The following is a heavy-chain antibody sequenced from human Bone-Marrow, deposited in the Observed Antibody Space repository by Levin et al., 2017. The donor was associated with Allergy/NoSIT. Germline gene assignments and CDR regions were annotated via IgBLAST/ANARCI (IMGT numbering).Heavy chain of an antibody. CDR2: ISRRGDYA. D-gene: IGHD2-15*01. Sequence: PGGSLRLSCAASGFSFSDSYMTWIRQAPGKGLEWVSYISRRGDYANYADSVKGRFTISRDNAKNSLSLHMNSLRAEDTAVYYCARTVGSGDCSGGSCSNWFDPWGQGTLVTVSS. V-gene: IGHV3-11*03. J-gene: IGHJ5*02. CDR1: GFSFSDSY. CDR3: ARTVGSGDCSGGSCSNWFDP.